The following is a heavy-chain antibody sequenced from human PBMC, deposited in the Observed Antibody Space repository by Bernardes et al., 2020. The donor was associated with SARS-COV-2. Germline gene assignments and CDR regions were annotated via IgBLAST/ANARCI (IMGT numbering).Heavy chain of an antibody. D-gene: IGHD2-15*01. CDR2: IYYSGSA. J-gene: IGHJ4*02. CDR1: GGSIRSSSYS. Sequence: SETLSLTCTVSGGSIRSSSYSWGWIRQPPGKGLEWIGNIYYSGSAHYNPSLKSRVTISVDTSKNQFSLKLSSVTATDTAVYCCARFRMVADTRYFDYWGQGTLVTVSS. CDR3: ARFRMVADTRYFDY. V-gene: IGHV4-39*01.